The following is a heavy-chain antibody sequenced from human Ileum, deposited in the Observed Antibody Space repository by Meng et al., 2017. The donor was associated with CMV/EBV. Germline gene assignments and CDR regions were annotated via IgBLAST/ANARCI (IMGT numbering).Heavy chain of an antibody. CDR2: MNPNNGNT. CDR3: AREREYSSSWYSGAEY. D-gene: IGHD6-13*01. Sequence: ASVKVSCKASGYTFTSHDINWVRQATGHGLEWVGSMNPNNGNTDYAQSLQGRVTLTRDTSINTAYMELRSLRSDDTAVYYCAREREYSSSWYSGAEYWGQGTLVTVSS. CDR1: GYTFTSHD. V-gene: IGHV1-8*01. J-gene: IGHJ4*02.